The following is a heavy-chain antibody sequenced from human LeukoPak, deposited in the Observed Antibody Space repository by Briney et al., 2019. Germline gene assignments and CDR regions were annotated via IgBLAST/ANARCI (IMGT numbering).Heavy chain of an antibody. J-gene: IGHJ4*02. V-gene: IGHV1-69*13. CDR2: IIPILGTA. CDR3: ARGVGRQQWLVPFDY. CDR1: GGTFSSYA. D-gene: IGHD6-19*01. Sequence: ASVKVSCKASGGTFSSYAISWVRQAPGQGLEWMGGIIPILGTANYAQKFQGRVTITADESTSTAYMELSSLRSEDTAVYYCARGVGRQQWLVPFDYWGQGTLVTVSS.